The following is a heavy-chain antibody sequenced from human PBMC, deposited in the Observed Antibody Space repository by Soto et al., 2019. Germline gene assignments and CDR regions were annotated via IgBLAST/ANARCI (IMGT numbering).Heavy chain of an antibody. CDR3: AMGSAVESF. Sequence: EVHLVESGGALVQPGGSLRLSCAASGFTFSNYWMHWVRQAPGKGLVWVSRINSNDSSRSYADSVKGRFTISRDNAKNTLYLQLNSLRAEDTAVYYCAMGSAVESFGGQGTLVTVSS. CDR1: GFTFSNYW. J-gene: IGHJ4*02. V-gene: IGHV3-74*01. CDR2: INSNDSSR. D-gene: IGHD3-3*01.